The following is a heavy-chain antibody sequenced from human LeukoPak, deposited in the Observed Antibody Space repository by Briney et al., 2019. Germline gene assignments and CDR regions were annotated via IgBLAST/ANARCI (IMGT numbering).Heavy chain of an antibody. V-gene: IGHV4-39*07. J-gene: IGHJ4*02. CDR1: GGSISSSSYY. CDR2: IYYSGST. CDR3: ARLTYYYDSSGYYPSF. D-gene: IGHD3-22*01. Sequence: SETLSLTCTVSGGSISSSSYYWGWIRQPPGKGLEWIGSIYYSGSTYYNPSLKSRVTISVDTSKNQFSLKLSSVTAADTAVYYCARLTYYYDSSGYYPSFWGQGTLVTVSS.